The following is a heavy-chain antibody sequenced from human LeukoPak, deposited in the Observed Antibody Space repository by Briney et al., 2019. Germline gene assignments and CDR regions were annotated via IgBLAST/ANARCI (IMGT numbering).Heavy chain of an antibody. CDR2: ISGSGGST. CDR3: AKDDNYIRFLS. Sequence: GGSLRLSCAASGFTFSSYGMSWVRQAPGMGLEWVSAISGSGGSTYYADSVKGRLTISRDNSKNTLYLQMNSLRAEDTAVYYCAKDDNYIRFLSWGQGTLVTVPS. V-gene: IGHV3-23*01. D-gene: IGHD3-16*01. J-gene: IGHJ5*02. CDR1: GFTFSSYG.